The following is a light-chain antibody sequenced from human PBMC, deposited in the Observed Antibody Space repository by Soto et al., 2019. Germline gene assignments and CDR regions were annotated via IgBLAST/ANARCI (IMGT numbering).Light chain of an antibody. Sequence: QSVLTQPASVSGSPGQSITISCTGTSSDLGSYNLVSWYQQHPGKAPKFIIYEGSKRPSGVSNRFSGSKSGNTASLTISGLQAEDEADYYCCSYAGDSSDNNYVVFGGGTKVT. J-gene: IGLJ2*01. V-gene: IGLV2-23*01. CDR2: EGS. CDR3: CSYAGDSSDNNYVV. CDR1: SSDLGSYNL.